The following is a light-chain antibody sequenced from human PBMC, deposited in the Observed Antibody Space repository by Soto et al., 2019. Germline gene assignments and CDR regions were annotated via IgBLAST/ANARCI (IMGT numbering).Light chain of an antibody. Sequence: QSVLTQPPSASGTPGQRVTISCSGSSSNIGGNAVNWYQQLPGTAPKLLIYSDNQRPSGVPDRFSGSKSGTSASLAISGLRSEDEADYYCATWDDSLNGYVFATGTKVPVL. V-gene: IGLV1-44*01. CDR2: SDN. J-gene: IGLJ1*01. CDR3: ATWDDSLNGYV. CDR1: SSNIGGNA.